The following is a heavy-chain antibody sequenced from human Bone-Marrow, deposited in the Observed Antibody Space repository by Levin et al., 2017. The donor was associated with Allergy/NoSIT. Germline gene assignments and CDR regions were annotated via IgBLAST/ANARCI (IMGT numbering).Heavy chain of an antibody. Sequence: GASVKVSCAASGFTISSVYMSWVRQVPGKGLEWVAIIYSGGDTYFADSVKGRFSLSRDNSENSLSLQMDSLRPDDTAMYFCTRMRGSYRVFDYWGQEPWSPSPQ. CDR1: GFTISSVY. CDR3: TRMRGSYRVFDY. J-gene: IGHJ4*01. CDR2: IYSGGDT. V-gene: IGHV3-53*01. D-gene: IGHD1-26*01.